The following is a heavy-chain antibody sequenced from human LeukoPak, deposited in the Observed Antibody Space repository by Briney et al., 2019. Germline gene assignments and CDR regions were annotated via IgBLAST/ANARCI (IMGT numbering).Heavy chain of an antibody. CDR1: GFTFSSYA. V-gene: IGHV3-23*01. Sequence: GGSLRLSCAASGFTFSSYAMSWVRQAPGKGLEWVSAISGSGGTTYYADSVKGRFTMSRDNSKNTLYLQMNGLRAEDTAEYYCAKDLGAHWFDPGGQGTPVTVSS. CDR2: ISGSGGTT. J-gene: IGHJ5*02. CDR3: AKDLGAHWFDP.